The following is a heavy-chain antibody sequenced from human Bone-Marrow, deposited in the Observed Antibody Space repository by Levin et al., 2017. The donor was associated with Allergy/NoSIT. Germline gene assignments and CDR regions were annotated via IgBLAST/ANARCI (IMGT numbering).Heavy chain of an antibody. Sequence: GGSLRLSCAASGFTFSSYSMNWVRQAPGKGLEWVSSISSSSSYIYYADSVKGRFTISRDNAKNSLYLQMNSLRAEDTAVYYCARDPIVGALNWFDPWGQGTLVTVSS. CDR3: ARDPIVGALNWFDP. CDR1: GFTFSSYS. D-gene: IGHD1-26*01. CDR2: ISSSSSYI. V-gene: IGHV3-21*01. J-gene: IGHJ5*02.